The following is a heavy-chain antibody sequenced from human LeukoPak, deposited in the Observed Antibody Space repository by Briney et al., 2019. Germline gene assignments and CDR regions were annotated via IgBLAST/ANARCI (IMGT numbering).Heavy chain of an antibody. CDR1: GFIFSTYS. V-gene: IGHV3-48*01. J-gene: IGHJ6*03. Sequence: GGSLRLSCAASGFIFSTYSMNWVRQAPGKGLEWVSYISSSSSTIYYADSVKGRFTISRDNAENSLYLQMNSLGAEDTAVYYCARDDHYNYYYMDVWGKGTTVTVTS. CDR3: ARDDHYNYYYMDV. CDR2: ISSSSSTI.